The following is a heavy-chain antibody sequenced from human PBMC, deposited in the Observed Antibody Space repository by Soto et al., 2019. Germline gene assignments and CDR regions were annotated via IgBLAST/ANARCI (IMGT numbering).Heavy chain of an antibody. Sequence: SETLSLPCAVYGGSFSGYYWCWIRQHLGKGLEWIGELNHSGSTNYNPSLKSRVTISVDTSKNQFSLKLSSVTAADTAVHYCARGQIAAAVSHDGVGIAIHWFEPTGQGTLVIVSS. D-gene: IGHD6-13*01. CDR1: GGSFSGYY. V-gene: IGHV4-34*01. CDR3: ARGQIAAAVSHDGVGIAIHWFEP. J-gene: IGHJ5*02. CDR2: LNHSGST.